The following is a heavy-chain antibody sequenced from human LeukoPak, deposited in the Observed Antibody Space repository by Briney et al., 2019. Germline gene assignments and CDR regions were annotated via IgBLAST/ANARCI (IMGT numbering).Heavy chain of an antibody. CDR3: AREYITMIVRAFDI. CDR2: ISSSSSYI. J-gene: IGHJ3*02. CDR1: GFTFSSYG. V-gene: IGHV3-21*01. Sequence: GGSLRLSCAASGFTFSSYGMNWVRQAPGKGLEWVSSISSSSSYIYYADSVKGRFTISRDNAKNSLYLQMNSLRAEDTAVYYCAREYITMIVRAFDIWGQGTMVTVSS. D-gene: IGHD3-22*01.